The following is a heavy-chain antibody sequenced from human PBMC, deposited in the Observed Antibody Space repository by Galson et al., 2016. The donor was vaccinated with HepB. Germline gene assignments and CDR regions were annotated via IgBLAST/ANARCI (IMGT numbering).Heavy chain of an antibody. CDR1: GGSFRTYV. V-gene: IGHV1-69*13. J-gene: IGHJ4*01. CDR2: IIPMFGTP. CDR3: ASHTRGQYDTGRYEFNF. Sequence: SVKVSCKASGGSFRTYVLNWVRRAPGQGLQWVGGIIPMFGTPNYAQKFQGRVTITADESTSTAYLDLGGLRSDDTAVYYCASHTRGQYDTGRYEFNFWGHGTLVTVS. D-gene: IGHD3-22*01.